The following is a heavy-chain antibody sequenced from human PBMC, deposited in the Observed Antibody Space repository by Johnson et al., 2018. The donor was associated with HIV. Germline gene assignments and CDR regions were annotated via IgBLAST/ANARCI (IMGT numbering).Heavy chain of an antibody. CDR2: IRYDGSNK. V-gene: IGHV3-30*02. CDR3: AKDLYSSSWTNDAFEI. D-gene: IGHD6-13*01. Sequence: QVQLVESGGGLIQPGGSLRLSCAASGFTFSSYGMHWVRQALGKGLEWVAFIRYDGSNKYYTDSVKGRFTISRDNSKNTLFLHMNSLRAEDTAVYHCAKDLYSSSWTNDAFEIWGQGTMVTVSS. CDR1: GFTFSSYG. J-gene: IGHJ3*02.